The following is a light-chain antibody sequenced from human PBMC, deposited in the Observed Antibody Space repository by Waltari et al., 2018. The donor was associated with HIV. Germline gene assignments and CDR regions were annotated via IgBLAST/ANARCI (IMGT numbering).Light chain of an antibody. CDR3: AAWDDSLNGYV. CDR2: SDN. J-gene: IGLJ1*01. V-gene: IGLV1-44*01. CDR1: SSNLGSNT. Sequence: QSVLTQPPSASGTPGQRVTISCSGSSSNLGSNTLNWYQQLPGTAPKLLIYSDNQRPSGVPDRFSGSKSDTSASLAISGLQSEDEADYYCAAWDDSLNGYVFGTGTKVTVL.